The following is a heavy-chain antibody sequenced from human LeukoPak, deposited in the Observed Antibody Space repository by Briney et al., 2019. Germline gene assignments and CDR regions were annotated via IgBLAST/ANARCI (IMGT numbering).Heavy chain of an antibody. CDR2: IYYSGST. D-gene: IGHD3/OR15-3a*01. J-gene: IGHJ3*02. V-gene: IGHV4-39*01. CDR3: ARGGLISLANTPLGAFDI. CDR1: GGSISSSSYY. Sequence: SSETLSLTCTVSGGSISSSSYYWGWIRQPPGKGLEWIGSIYYSGSTYYNPSLKSRVTISVDTSKNQFSLHLNSVTPEDTAVYFCARGGLISLANTPLGAFDIWGQGTMVSVSS.